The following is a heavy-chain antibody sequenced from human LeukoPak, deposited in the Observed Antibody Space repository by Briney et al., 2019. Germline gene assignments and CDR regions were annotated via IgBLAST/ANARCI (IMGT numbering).Heavy chain of an antibody. CDR3: ARGGYGDYVWGSYRLLRY. CDR1: GFTFSSYW. Sequence: PGGSLRLSCAASGFTFSSYWMHWVRQAPGKGLVWVSRINSDGSSTSYADSVKGRFTISRDNAKNTLYLQMNSLRAEDTAVYYCARGGYGDYVWGSYRLLRYWGQGTLVTVSS. V-gene: IGHV3-74*01. J-gene: IGHJ4*02. D-gene: IGHD3-16*01. CDR2: INSDGSST.